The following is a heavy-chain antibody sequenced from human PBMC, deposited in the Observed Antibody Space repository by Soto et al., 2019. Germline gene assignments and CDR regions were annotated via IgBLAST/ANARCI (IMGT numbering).Heavy chain of an antibody. CDR3: ARGWERIFDY. CDR2: INHSGST. D-gene: IGHD1-26*01. CDR1: GGSFSGYY. V-gene: IGHV4-34*01. Sequence: QVQLQQWGAGLLKPSETLSLTCAVYGGSFSGYYWSWIRQPPGKGLEWIGEINHSGSTNYNPSLKSRVTISVHTSKNQSSLKLSSVTAADTAVYYCARGWERIFDYWGQGALVTVSS. J-gene: IGHJ4*02.